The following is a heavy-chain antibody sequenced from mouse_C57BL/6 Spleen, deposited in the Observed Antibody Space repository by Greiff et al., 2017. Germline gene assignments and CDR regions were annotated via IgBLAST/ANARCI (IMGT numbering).Heavy chain of an antibody. J-gene: IGHJ4*01. CDR3: ARKLTGNAMDY. D-gene: IGHD4-1*01. CDR2: IDPSDSYT. Sequence: QVQLKQPGAELVKPGASVKLSCKASGYTFTSYWMQWVKQRPGQGLEWIGEIDPSDSYTNYNQKFKGKATLTVDTSSSTAYMQLSSLTSEDSAVYYCARKLTGNAMDYWGQGTSVTVSS. V-gene: IGHV1-50*01. CDR1: GYTFTSYW.